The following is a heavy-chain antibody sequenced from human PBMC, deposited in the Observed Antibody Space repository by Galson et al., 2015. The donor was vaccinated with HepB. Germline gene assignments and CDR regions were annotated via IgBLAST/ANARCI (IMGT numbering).Heavy chain of an antibody. Sequence: SLRLSCAASGFTFSSYWMSWVRQAPGKGLEWVANIKQDGSEEYYVDSLKGRFTTSRDNAKNSLYLQMNSLRAEDTAVYYCARVHFGDAFDIWGQGTMVTVSS. CDR3: ARVHFGDAFDI. CDR1: GFTFSSYW. V-gene: IGHV3-7*01. J-gene: IGHJ3*02. CDR2: IKQDGSEE. D-gene: IGHD3-16*01.